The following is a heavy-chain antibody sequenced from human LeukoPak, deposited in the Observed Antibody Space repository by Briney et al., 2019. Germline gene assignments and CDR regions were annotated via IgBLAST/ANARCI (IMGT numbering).Heavy chain of an antibody. CDR1: GYSFTSYW. V-gene: IGHV5-51*01. CDR3: AGLLEGYCSGGSCYSGGFPPPAPFDY. D-gene: IGHD2-15*01. Sequence: GESLKISCKGSGYSFTSYWIGWVRQMPGKGLEWMGIIYPGDSDTRYSPSFQGQVTISADKSISTAYLQWSSLKASDTAMYYCAGLLEGYCSGGSCYSGGFPPPAPFDYWGQGTLVTVSS. CDR2: IYPGDSDT. J-gene: IGHJ4*02.